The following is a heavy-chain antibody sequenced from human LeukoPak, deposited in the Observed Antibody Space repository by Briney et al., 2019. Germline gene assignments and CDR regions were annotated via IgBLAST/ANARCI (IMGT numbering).Heavy chain of an antibody. CDR3: ARLFGELLLPSDHYYYMDV. CDR1: GYTFAAHG. V-gene: IGHV1-18*04. Sequence: GASVKVSCKASGYTFAAHGIGWLRQAPGQGLQCMGWINPINDITDYAQNFKGRITMTTDTSTTTAYMELRSLRSDDTAVYFCARLFGELLLPSDHYYYMDVWGKGTAVTVSS. D-gene: IGHD3-10*02. J-gene: IGHJ6*03. CDR2: INPINDIT.